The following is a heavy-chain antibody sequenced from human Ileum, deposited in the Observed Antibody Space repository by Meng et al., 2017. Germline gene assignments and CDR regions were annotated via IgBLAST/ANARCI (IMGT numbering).Heavy chain of an antibody. CDR3: AFGVCGSNCYYLES. CDR1: GSAFCSYG. V-gene: IGHV3-30*03. CDR2: MSFDGSKI. D-gene: IGHD3-22*01. J-gene: IGHJ4*02. Sequence: QVQLVESGGGVVQPGGFLRLSCAASGSAFCSYGMHWVRQAPGKGLEWVALMSFDGSKIFYGDSVKGRFTISRDNSKNTLYLQMNSLRAEDTAVYYCAFGVCGSNCYYLESWGQGTLVTVSS.